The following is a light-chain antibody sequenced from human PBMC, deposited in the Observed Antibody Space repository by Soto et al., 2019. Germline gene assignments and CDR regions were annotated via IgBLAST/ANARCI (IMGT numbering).Light chain of an antibody. CDR1: QSVSSSY. J-gene: IGKJ1*01. Sequence: DIVLTQSSGPLSLSPGERATPSCRSSQSVSSSYLAWYQQQPGQAPRLLIYDASNRATGIPARFSASGSGTDCTLTISSLEPEDVTVYYCQHRSNWPRTLGQGTKVDIK. CDR2: DAS. CDR3: QHRSNWPRT. V-gene: IGKV3-11*01.